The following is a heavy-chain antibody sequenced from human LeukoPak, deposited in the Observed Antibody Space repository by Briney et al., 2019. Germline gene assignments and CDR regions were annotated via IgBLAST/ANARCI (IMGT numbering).Heavy chain of an antibody. J-gene: IGHJ4*02. CDR1: GYNFATYG. Sequence: VASVNVSCKASGYNFATYGFRWVRQAPGHGLGWMGAISANNGKTAYAQKFQGRVTLTTDTSTATAYLELRTLRPDDTAVYYCAKVAGDRMDYWGQGTLVTVSS. D-gene: IGHD6-13*01. CDR2: ISANNGKT. CDR3: AKVAGDRMDY. V-gene: IGHV1-18*01.